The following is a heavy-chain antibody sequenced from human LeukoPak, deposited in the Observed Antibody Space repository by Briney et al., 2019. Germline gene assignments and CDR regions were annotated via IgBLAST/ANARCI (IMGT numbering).Heavy chain of an antibody. J-gene: IGHJ4*02. V-gene: IGHV4-31*03. D-gene: IGHD5-12*01. CDR1: GGSISSGGYY. CDR2: IYYSGST. Sequence: PSQTLSLTCTVSGGSISSGGYYWSCIRQHPGKGLECIGYIYYSGSTYYNPSLKSRVTISVDTSKNQFSLKLSSVTAADTAVYYCARGVADSGYAFLDYWGQGTLVTVSS. CDR3: ARGVADSGYAFLDY.